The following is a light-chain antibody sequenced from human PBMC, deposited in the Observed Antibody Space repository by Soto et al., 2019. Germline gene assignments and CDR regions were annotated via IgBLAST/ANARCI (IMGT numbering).Light chain of an antibody. CDR1: QTVSNTY. V-gene: IGKV3-20*01. J-gene: IGKJ1*01. CDR2: GAS. CDR3: QQFRGLWT. Sequence: EIVLTQSPGTLSLYRGERATLSCRASQTVSNTYLAWYQQKPGQAPRLLIYGASSRATGIPDRFSGSGSGTDFTLTISRLEPEDFAVYYCQQFRGLWTFGPGTKVEIK.